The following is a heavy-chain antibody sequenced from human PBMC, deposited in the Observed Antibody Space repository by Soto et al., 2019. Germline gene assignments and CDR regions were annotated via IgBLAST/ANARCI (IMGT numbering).Heavy chain of an antibody. CDR1: GGTFSSYA. Sequence: SVKVSCKASGGTFSSYAISWVRQAPGQGLEWMGGIIPIFGTANYAQKFQGRVTITADESTSTAYMELSSLRSEDTAVYYCAIHTSCYTRTCYYGMDVWGQGTTVTVSS. D-gene: IGHD2-2*02. J-gene: IGHJ6*02. CDR2: IIPIFGTA. V-gene: IGHV1-69*13. CDR3: AIHTSCYTRTCYYGMDV.